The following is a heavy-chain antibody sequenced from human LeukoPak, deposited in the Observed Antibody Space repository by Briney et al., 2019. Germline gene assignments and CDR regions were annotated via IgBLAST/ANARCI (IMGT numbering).Heavy chain of an antibody. Sequence: GASLMIFSRGSGYSFTSCWIGWGRQQPGKGVEWMGMIYHSDCGTSYSPSFQGQGTISADKSIGPAYLQWSNLKASDTAMYYCAKVVAATTCFDPWGQGTLVTVSS. CDR2: IYHSDCGT. J-gene: IGHJ5*02. D-gene: IGHD2-15*01. CDR1: GYSFTSCW. CDR3: AKVVAATTCFDP. V-gene: IGHV5-51*01.